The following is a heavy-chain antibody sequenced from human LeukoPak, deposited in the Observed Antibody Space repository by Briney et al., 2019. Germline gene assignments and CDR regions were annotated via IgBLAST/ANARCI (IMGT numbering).Heavy chain of an antibody. CDR2: IIPILGIA. J-gene: IGHJ4*01. Sequence: SVKVSCKASGGTFSSYAISWVRQAPGQGLEWMGRIIPILGIANYAQKFQGRVTVTADKSTSTAYMELSSLRSEDTAVYYCARGGGYSRPYFDYWGQGTLVTVSS. CDR3: ARGGGYSRPYFDY. D-gene: IGHD3-22*01. V-gene: IGHV1-69*04. CDR1: GGTFSSYA.